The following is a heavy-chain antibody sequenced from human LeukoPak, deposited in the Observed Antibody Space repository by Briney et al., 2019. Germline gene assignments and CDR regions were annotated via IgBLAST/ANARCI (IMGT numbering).Heavy chain of an antibody. Sequence: ASVKVSCKASGYTFTSYGISWVRQAPGQGLEWMGWISAYNGNTNYAQKLQGRVTMTTDTSTSTAYMELRSLRSDDTAVYYCARAYLGYSSGWDLDYWGQGTLVTVSS. CDR1: GYTFTSYG. D-gene: IGHD6-19*01. V-gene: IGHV1-18*01. CDR3: ARAYLGYSSGWDLDY. CDR2: ISAYNGNT. J-gene: IGHJ4*02.